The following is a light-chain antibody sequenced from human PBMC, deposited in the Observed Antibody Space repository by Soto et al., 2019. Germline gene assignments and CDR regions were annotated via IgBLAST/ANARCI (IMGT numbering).Light chain of an antibody. CDR3: SSYSGTNNKV. J-gene: IGLJ1*01. V-gene: IGLV2-8*01. CDR2: EVT. CDR1: SSDVGGYNH. Sequence: QSALTQPPSASGSPGQSVTISCTGTSSDVGGYNHVSWYQQHPGKAPKLMIYEVTKLPSGVPDRFSGSKSGNTASLTFSGLQAEDEADYYCSSYSGTNNKVFGTGTKLTVL.